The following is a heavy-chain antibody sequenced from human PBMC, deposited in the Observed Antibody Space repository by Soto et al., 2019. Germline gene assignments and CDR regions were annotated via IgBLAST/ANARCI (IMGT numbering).Heavy chain of an antibody. CDR2: IYPGDSYT. CDR3: ASDIVVVPAAKAYYYCGMDV. V-gene: IGHV5-51*01. CDR1: GYSFATYW. Sequence: GESLKISCKGSGYSFATYWIAWVRQMPGKGLEWMGIIYPGDSYTNYSPSFQGHVTISADKSISTAYLQWSSLKASDTAMYYCASDIVVVPAAKAYYYCGMDVWGQGTTVTVSS. J-gene: IGHJ6*02. D-gene: IGHD2-2*01.